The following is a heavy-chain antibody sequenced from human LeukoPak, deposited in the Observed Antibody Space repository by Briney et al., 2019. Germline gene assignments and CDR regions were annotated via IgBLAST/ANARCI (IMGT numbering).Heavy chain of an antibody. J-gene: IGHJ3*02. CDR1: GFTFSAYA. CDR3: ARDPNGDYIGAFDM. V-gene: IGHV3-23*01. CDR2: IRGGGTSE. Sequence: GGSLRLSCTASGFTFSAYAMMWVRQARGRGPEWVSAIRGGGTSEFYADSVKGRFRISRDNSKDTLFLQMTSLRAEDTAVYYCARDPNGDYIGAFDMWGPGTMVTVSS. D-gene: IGHD4-17*01.